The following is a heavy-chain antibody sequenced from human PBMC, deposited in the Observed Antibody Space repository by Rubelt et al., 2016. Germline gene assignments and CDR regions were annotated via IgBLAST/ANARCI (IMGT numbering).Heavy chain of an antibody. CDR1: GFTFSSYG. D-gene: IGHD6-19*01. Sequence: QVQLVESGGGVVQPGRSLRLSCAASGFTFSSYGMHWVRQAPGKGLEWVAVIWYDGSNKYYACSVKGRFTISRDNSKNTLYLQMNSLRAEDTAVYYCARGGIAVAGLDYWGQGTLVTVSS. CDR2: IWYDGSNK. J-gene: IGHJ4*02. CDR3: ARGGIAVAGLDY. V-gene: IGHV3-33*01.